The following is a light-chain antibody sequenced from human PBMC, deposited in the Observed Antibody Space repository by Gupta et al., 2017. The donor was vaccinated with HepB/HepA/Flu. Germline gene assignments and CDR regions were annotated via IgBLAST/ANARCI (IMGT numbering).Light chain of an antibody. Sequence: IVLTQSPATLSLSPGDRATLSCRASQSISNYLAWYQQRPGQAPRLLIYDTSNRATGIPARFSGSGSGTDFTLTSSSLELEDFAVYYCQQRSDWPTFGQGTKVEVK. V-gene: IGKV3-11*01. CDR2: DTS. J-gene: IGKJ1*01. CDR3: QQRSDWPT. CDR1: QSISNY.